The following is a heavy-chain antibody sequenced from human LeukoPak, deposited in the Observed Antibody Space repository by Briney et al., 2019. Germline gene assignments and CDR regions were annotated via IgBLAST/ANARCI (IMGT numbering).Heavy chain of an antibody. J-gene: IGHJ4*02. Sequence: GGSLRLSCAASGFTFSSYAMSWVRQAPGKGLEWVSAISGSGGSTYYADSVKGRFTISRDNSKNTLYLQMNSLRAEDTAVYYCARDAFYRSGWYARNYFDYWGQGTLVTVSS. CDR2: ISGSGGST. CDR3: ARDAFYRSGWYARNYFDY. D-gene: IGHD6-19*01. V-gene: IGHV3-23*01. CDR1: GFTFSSYA.